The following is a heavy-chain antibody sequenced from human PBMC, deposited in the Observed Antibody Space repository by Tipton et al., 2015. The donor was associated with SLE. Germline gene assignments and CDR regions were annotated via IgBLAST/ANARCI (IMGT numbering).Heavy chain of an antibody. CDR1: GFTFSSYS. V-gene: IGHV3-21*01. CDR3: ARQGGSGTEDY. J-gene: IGHJ4*02. D-gene: IGHD3-10*01. Sequence: SLRLSCAASGFTFSSYSMNWVRQAPGKGLEWVSSISSSSSYIYYADSVKGRFTISRDNAKNSLYLQMNSLRVEDTAVYYCARQGGSGTEDYWGQGTLVTVSS. CDR2: ISSSSSYI.